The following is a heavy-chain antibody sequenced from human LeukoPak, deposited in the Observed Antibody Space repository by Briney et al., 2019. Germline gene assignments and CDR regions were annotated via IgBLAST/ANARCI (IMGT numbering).Heavy chain of an antibody. CDR1: GFTFSSYA. CDR3: ASDDGGDIVVVVAVTFDY. J-gene: IGHJ4*02. CDR2: ISYDGSKK. V-gene: IGHV3-30*04. Sequence: GRSLRLSCAASGFTFSSYAMHWVRQAPGKGLEWVAVISYDGSKKYYVDSVQGRFTISRDNYKNTLYLQMNSLRAEDTAVYYCASDDGGDIVVVVAVTFDYWGQGTLVTVS. D-gene: IGHD2-15*01.